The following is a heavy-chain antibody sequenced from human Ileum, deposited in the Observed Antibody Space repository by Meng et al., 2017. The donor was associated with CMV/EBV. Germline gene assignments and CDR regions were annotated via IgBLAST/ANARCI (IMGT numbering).Heavy chain of an antibody. Sequence: GESLKISCKGSGYSFSSYCIGWVRQIRGKGLEWMGIIYPDDSDTRYSPSLQGQVTISADKYISTAYLQRSSLKASDTAMYYCARSYNLDFWSSSLDSFYSGMDVWGQGNAVNGAS. D-gene: IGHD3-3*01. CDR1: GYSFSSYC. J-gene: IGHJ6*02. CDR3: ARSYNLDFWSSSLDSFYSGMDV. V-gene: IGHV5-51*01. CDR2: IYPDDSDT.